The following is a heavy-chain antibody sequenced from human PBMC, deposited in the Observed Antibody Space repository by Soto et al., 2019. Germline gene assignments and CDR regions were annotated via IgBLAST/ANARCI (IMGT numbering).Heavy chain of an antibody. V-gene: IGHV4-31*03. CDR3: SRRYGGNFDY. Sequence: PSETLSLTCTVSGGSISSGGYYWSLIRQHPGTGLEWIGHISYSGSTYYNTSLKSRVTISVDTSKNQFSLKLSSVTAADTAVYYCSRRYGGNFDYWGQGTLVTVSS. J-gene: IGHJ4*02. CDR2: ISYSGST. D-gene: IGHD1-26*01. CDR1: GGSISSGGYY.